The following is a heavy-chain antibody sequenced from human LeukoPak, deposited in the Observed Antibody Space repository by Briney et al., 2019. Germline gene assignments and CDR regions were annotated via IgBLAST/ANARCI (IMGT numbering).Heavy chain of an antibody. Sequence: SQTLSLTCTVSGGSISSGDYYWSWIRQPPGKGLEWIGYIYYSGSTYYNPSLKSRVTISVDTSKNQFSLKLSSVTAADTAVYYCARGDGGPRDYYDSSGYYWGQGTLVTVSS. V-gene: IGHV4-30-4*08. CDR1: GGSISSGDYY. CDR2: IYYSGST. CDR3: ARGDGGPRDYYDSSGYY. D-gene: IGHD3-22*01. J-gene: IGHJ4*02.